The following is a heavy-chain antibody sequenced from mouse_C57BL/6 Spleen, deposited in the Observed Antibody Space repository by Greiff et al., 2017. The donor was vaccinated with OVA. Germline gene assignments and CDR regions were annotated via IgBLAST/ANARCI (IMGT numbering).Heavy chain of an antibody. CDR3: ARDYSNFAWFAY. Sequence: VQLQQPGAELVMPGASVKLSCKASGYTFTSYWMHWVKQRPGQGLEWIGEIDPSDSYTNYNQKFKGKSTLTVDKSSSTAYMQLSSLTSEDSAVYYCARDYSNFAWFAYWGQGTLVTVSA. D-gene: IGHD2-5*01. CDR2: IDPSDSYT. V-gene: IGHV1-69*01. J-gene: IGHJ3*01. CDR1: GYTFTSYW.